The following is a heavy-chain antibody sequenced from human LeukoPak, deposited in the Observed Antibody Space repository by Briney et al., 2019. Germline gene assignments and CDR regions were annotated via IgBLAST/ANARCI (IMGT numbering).Heavy chain of an antibody. Sequence: GGSLRLSCAASGFTFSSYGMSWDRQAPGKGLEWVSAISDSGDSTYSADSVRGRFTISRDNSKNTLYLQMNSVRAEDTAVYYCAKLSDRYSYDYADYWGQGTLVTVSS. V-gene: IGHV3-23*01. CDR1: GFTFSSYG. CDR3: AKLSDRYSYDYADY. CDR2: ISDSGDST. J-gene: IGHJ4*02. D-gene: IGHD5-18*01.